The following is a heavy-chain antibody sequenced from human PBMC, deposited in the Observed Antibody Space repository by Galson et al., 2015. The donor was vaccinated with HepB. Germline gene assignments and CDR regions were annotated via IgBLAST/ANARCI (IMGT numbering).Heavy chain of an antibody. Sequence: LSLTCTVSGGSISSYYWSWIRQPPGEGLEWIGYIYYSGSTNYNPSLQSRVTISVDTSKNQFSLKLSSVTAADTAVYYCARDRPLRYWGQGTLVTVSS. CDR2: IYYSGST. CDR3: ARDRPLRY. V-gene: IGHV4-59*01. CDR1: GGSISSYY. J-gene: IGHJ4*02. D-gene: IGHD4-17*01.